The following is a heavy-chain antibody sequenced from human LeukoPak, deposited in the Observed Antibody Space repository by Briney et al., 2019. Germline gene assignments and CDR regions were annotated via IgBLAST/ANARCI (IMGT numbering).Heavy chain of an antibody. J-gene: IGHJ4*02. CDR1: GFTFSSYA. Sequence: GGSLRLSCAASGFTFSSYAMSWVRQAPGKGLEWVSAISGSGGSTYYADSVKGRFTISRDNSKNTRYLQMDSLRAEDTAVYYCAKGYGDYVVMFVYWGQGTLVTVSS. V-gene: IGHV3-23*01. CDR3: AKGYGDYVVMFVY. CDR2: ISGSGGST. D-gene: IGHD4-17*01.